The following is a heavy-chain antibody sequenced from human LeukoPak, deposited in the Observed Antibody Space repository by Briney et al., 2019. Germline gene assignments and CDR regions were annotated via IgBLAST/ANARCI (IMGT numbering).Heavy chain of an antibody. Sequence: ASVKVSCKASGYTFTSYDINWVRQATGQGLEWMGWMNPNSGNTGYAQKFQGRVTMTRNTSISTAYMELSSLRSEDTAVYYCARDGYGGSDYYYGMDVWGQGTTVTVSS. V-gene: IGHV1-8*01. CDR2: MNPNSGNT. CDR1: GYTFTSYD. J-gene: IGHJ6*02. CDR3: ARDGYGGSDYYYGMDV. D-gene: IGHD4-23*01.